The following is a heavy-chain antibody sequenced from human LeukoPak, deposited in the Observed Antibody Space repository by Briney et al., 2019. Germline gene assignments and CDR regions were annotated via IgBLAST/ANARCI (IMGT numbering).Heavy chain of an antibody. CDR2: IRGKHYDGTT. Sequence: PGRSLRLSCTASGFTFADHPMTWFRQAPGKGLEWVGFIRGKHYDGTTEYAASVEGRFTISRDDSKSVAYLQMNSLKTEDTAVYYCTRGNWNPGYWGQGTLVTVSS. D-gene: IGHD1-20*01. V-gene: IGHV3-49*03. J-gene: IGHJ4*02. CDR3: TRGNWNPGY. CDR1: GFTFADHP.